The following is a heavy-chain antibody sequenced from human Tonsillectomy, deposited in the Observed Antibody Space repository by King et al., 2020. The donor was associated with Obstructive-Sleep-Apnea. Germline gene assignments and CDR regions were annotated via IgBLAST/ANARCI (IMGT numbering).Heavy chain of an antibody. CDR3: AKNKITVAGPVDY. CDR2: ISGSGDNT. V-gene: IGHV3-23*04. CDR1: GFSFSSYA. Sequence: VQLVESGGGLVQPGGSLRLSCAASGFSFSSYAMTWVRQAPGKGPEWVSAISGSGDNTYYADSVKGRFTISRDNSKNTLYLKMNSLRAEDTAVYYCAKNKITVAGPVDYWGQGTLVQVSS. J-gene: IGHJ4*02. D-gene: IGHD6-19*01.